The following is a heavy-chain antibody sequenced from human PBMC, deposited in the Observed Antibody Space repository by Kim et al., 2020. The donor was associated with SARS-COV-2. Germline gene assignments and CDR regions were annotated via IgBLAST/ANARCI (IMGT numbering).Heavy chain of an antibody. J-gene: IGHJ3*02. CDR3: ASRAVIVVVITTSLGAFDI. D-gene: IGHD3-22*01. Sequence: KSRVTLSVDTSKNQFSLKLSSVTAADTAVYYCASRAVIVVVITTSLGAFDIWGQGTMVTVSS. V-gene: IGHV4-34*01.